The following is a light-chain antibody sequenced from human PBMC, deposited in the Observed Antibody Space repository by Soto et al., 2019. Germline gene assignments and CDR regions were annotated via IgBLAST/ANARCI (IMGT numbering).Light chain of an antibody. CDR3: QQHGDSVFT. CDR2: GAS. V-gene: IGKV3-20*01. J-gene: IGKJ3*01. Sequence: EIVLTQSPGTLSLSPGERATLSCRASQSFRSSYLTWYHQKPGQAPRLLIFGASSRATGTPDRISGSGSGTDYTLTINRLEPEDFGVYYCQQHGDSVFTFGPGTTVEIK. CDR1: QSFRSSY.